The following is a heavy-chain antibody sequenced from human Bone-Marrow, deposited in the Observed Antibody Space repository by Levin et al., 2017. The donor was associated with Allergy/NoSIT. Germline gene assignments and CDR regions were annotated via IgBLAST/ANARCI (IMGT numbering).Heavy chain of an antibody. D-gene: IGHD2-21*02. CDR1: GGSISSGTYY. CDR3: ARGRRDTDYYYYYMDV. V-gene: IGHV4-61*02. CDR2: IFASGST. J-gene: IGHJ6*03. Sequence: LRLSCTVSGGSISSGTYYWSWIRQPAGKGLEWIGRIFASGSTDYNPSLKSRVTMSVDTSKNHFSLRLSSVNAADTALYYCARGRRDTDYYYYYMDVWGIGTTVTVSS.